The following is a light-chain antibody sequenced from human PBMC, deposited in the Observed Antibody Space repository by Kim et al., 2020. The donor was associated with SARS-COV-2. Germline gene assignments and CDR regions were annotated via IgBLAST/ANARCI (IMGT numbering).Light chain of an antibody. CDR2: GAS. Sequence: EMVVTQSPVTLSVSPGERATLSCRASQGISSNLAWYQQKPGQAPRLLISGASTRATGIPARFSGGGSGTEFTLTISSLQSEDFAVYYCQQYHNWPPTFGQGTKVDIK. CDR1: QGISSN. J-gene: IGKJ1*01. CDR3: QQYHNWPPT. V-gene: IGKV3D-15*01.